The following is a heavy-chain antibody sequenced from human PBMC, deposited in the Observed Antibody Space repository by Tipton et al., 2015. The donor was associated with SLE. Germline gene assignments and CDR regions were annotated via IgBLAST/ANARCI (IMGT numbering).Heavy chain of an antibody. CDR2: ISGGGGTT. CDR3: AKDPYGGNSDWYFDL. CDR1: GFMFSSYA. Sequence: SLRLSCAASGFMFSSYAMSWVRQAPGKGLEWVSGISGGGGTTQYADSVKGRFTISRDNAKNTLYLQMNSLGAEDTAVYYCAKDPYGGNSDWYFDLWGRGTLVTVSS. J-gene: IGHJ2*01. V-gene: IGHV3-23*01. D-gene: IGHD4-23*01.